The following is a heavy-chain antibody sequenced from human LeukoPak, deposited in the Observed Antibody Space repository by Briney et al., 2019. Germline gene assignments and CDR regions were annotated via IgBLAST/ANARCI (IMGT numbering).Heavy chain of an antibody. V-gene: IGHV3-21*01. CDR2: ISSSSSYI. CDR1: GFTFSSYS. J-gene: IGHJ4*02. D-gene: IGHD2-2*01. CDR3: ARQPPRYCGSTICNVGSDY. Sequence: GGSLRLSCAASGFTFSSYSMNWVRQAPGKGLEWVSSISSSSSYIYYADSVKGRFTISRDNAKNSLYLQMNSLRAEDTAVYYCARQPPRYCGSTICNVGSDYWGQGTLVAVSS.